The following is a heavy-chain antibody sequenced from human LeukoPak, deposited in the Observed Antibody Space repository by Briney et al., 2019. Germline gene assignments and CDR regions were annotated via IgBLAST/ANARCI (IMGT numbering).Heavy chain of an antibody. D-gene: IGHD3-22*01. CDR1: GYTFTRYD. J-gene: IGHJ5*02. V-gene: IGHV1-8*01. Sequence: VASVKVSCKASGYTFTRYDINWVRQTTGQGLEWMGWMNPNSGNTGYAQKFQGRVTMTRNTSISTAYMELSSLRSEDTAVYYCARKGTYYYDSSGYSWFDPWRQGTLVTVSS. CDR3: ARKGTYYYDSSGYSWFDP. CDR2: MNPNSGNT.